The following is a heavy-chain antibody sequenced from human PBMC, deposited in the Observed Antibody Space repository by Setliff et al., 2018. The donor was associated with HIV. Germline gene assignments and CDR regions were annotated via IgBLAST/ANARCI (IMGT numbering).Heavy chain of an antibody. D-gene: IGHD1-20*01. Sequence: SETLSLTCTVSGGSISSSNYYWGWIRQPPGKGLEWIGNIYYSGSTYYNPSLKSRVTISVDTSKNQFSLKLSSVTAADTAVYYCATWGRNNWNYFSNWGQGTQVTVSS. J-gene: IGHJ4*02. V-gene: IGHV4-39*07. CDR3: ATWGRNNWNYFSN. CDR2: IYYSGST. CDR1: GGSISSSNYY.